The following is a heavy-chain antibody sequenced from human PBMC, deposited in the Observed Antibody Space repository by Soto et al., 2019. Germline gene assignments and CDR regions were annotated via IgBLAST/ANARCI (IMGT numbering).Heavy chain of an antibody. Sequence: GASVKVSCKASGGTFSSYAISWVRQAPGQGLEWMGGIIPIFGTANYAQKFQGRATITADESTSTAYMELSSLRSEDTAVYYCARSWYCTNGVWWVCDPQTKYYYYYGMDVWGQGTTVTVSS. CDR1: GGTFSSYA. D-gene: IGHD2-8*01. CDR2: IIPIFGTA. V-gene: IGHV1-69*13. J-gene: IGHJ6*02. CDR3: ARSWYCTNGVWWVCDPQTKYYYYYGMDV.